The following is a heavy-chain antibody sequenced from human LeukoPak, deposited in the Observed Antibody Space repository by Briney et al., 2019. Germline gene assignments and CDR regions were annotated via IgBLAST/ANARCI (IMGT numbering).Heavy chain of an antibody. CDR3: ARRPLIAATPYLDY. J-gene: IGHJ4*02. V-gene: IGHV3-21*01. D-gene: IGHD2-15*01. Sequence: GGSLRLSCAASGFTFSTYTMNWVRQAPGKGREWVSSISSRVRYIYYADSVKGGFTISRDNAKNSLYLQMNSLSAEDTAVYYCARRPLIAATPYLDYWGQGTLVTVSS. CDR1: GFTFSTYT. CDR2: ISSRVRYI.